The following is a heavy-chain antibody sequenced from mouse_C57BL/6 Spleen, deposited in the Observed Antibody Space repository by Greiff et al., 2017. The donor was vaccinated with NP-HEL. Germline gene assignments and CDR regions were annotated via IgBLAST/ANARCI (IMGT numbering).Heavy chain of an antibody. Sequence: QVQLQQPGAALVKPGASVKLSCKASGYTFTSYWMHWVKQRPGQGLEWIGMIHTNSGSTYYNEKFKSQAILTVANSSSITYMQLSILTSEDSAVYYCAREVYDSNYVSAWFAYWGQGTLVTVSA. CDR2: IHTNSGST. D-gene: IGHD2-5*01. V-gene: IGHV1-64*01. CDR3: AREVYDSNYVSAWFAY. J-gene: IGHJ3*01. CDR1: GYTFTSYW.